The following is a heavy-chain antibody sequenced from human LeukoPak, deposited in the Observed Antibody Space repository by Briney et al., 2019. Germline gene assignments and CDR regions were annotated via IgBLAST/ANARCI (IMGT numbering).Heavy chain of an antibody. J-gene: IGHJ6*03. V-gene: IGHV3-23*01. CDR3: AKEGEDNYFFYYMDV. D-gene: IGHD3-16*01. Sequence: PGGSLRLSCAGSGFTFSSYGMSWVRQAPGKGLEWVSGISGSGGSTYYADSVKGRFTISRDNSKKTVYLHINSLKADDTAAYYCAKEGEDNYFFYYMDVWGKGTTVTVSS. CDR2: ISGSGGST. CDR1: GFTFSSYG.